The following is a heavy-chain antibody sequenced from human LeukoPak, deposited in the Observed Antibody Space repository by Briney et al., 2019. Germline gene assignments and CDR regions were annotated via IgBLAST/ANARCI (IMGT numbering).Heavy chain of an antibody. CDR1: GGSISSYY. J-gene: IGHJ5*02. CDR3: AREHAVRFDP. Sequence: PSETLSLTCTVSGGSISSYYRSWIRQPPGKGLEWIGYIYYSGSTNYNPSLKSRVTISVDTSKNQFSLKLSSVTAADTAVYYCAREHAVRFDPWGQGTLVTVSS. D-gene: IGHD4-17*01. V-gene: IGHV4-59*01. CDR2: IYYSGST.